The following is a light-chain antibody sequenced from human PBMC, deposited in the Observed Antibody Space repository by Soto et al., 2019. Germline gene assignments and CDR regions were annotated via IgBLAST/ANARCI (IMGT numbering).Light chain of an antibody. CDR1: ALPKQY. J-gene: IGLJ3*02. CDR2: RDT. V-gene: IGLV3-25*02. CDR3: QSADSRGSWV. Sequence: SRGLRQPPSVSVSPGQTARISCSGHALPKQYAYWYQQKSGQAPVLVIYRDTERPSGIPERFSGSSSGKTVTLTISGVQAEDEAHYYCQSADSRGSWVFGGGTKVTVL.